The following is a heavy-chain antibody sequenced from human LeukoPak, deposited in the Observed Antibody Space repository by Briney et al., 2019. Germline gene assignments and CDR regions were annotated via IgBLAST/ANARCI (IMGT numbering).Heavy chain of an antibody. D-gene: IGHD4-11*01. CDR2: IYHSGTV. CDR1: GDSISSLY. V-gene: IGHV4-59*11. Sequence: PSETLSLTCSVSGDSISSLYWNWIRQPPGKGLEWIGFIYHSGTVTYNPSLKSRGTISVDTSKNQVSLKLTSVTAADTAVYYCAKSRLGTDTSTVHSFVYWGQESWLPSPQ. J-gene: IGHJ4*01. CDR3: AKSRLGTDTSTVHSFVY.